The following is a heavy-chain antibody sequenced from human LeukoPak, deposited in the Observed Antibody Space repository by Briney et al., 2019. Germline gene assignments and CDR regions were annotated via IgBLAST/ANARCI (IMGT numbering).Heavy chain of an antibody. CDR3: ARDLRASFYWYFDL. Sequence: SETLSLTCTVSGGSISSNYWSWIRQPPGKGLEWIGYIYYSGITNYNPSLKSRVTISVDTSKNQFSLKLNSVTAADTAVYYCARDLRASFYWYFDLWGRGTLVTVSS. D-gene: IGHD5/OR15-5a*01. CDR2: IYYSGIT. J-gene: IGHJ2*01. CDR1: GGSISSNY. V-gene: IGHV4-59*01.